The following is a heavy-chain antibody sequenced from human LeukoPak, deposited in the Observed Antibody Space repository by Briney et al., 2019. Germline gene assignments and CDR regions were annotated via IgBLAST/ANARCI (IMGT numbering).Heavy chain of an antibody. V-gene: IGHV4-4*08. CDR3: ARDSGIVGAQGAFDY. CDR1: GGSISSYY. J-gene: IGHJ4*02. CDR2: IHNSGNT. Sequence: SETLSLTCTVSGGSISSYYWTWIREPPGKGLEWIGYIHNSGNTNYNPSLKSRVTISLDTSKNQFSLNLGSVTAADTAVYYCARDSGIVGAQGAFDYWGQGTLVTVSS. D-gene: IGHD1-26*01.